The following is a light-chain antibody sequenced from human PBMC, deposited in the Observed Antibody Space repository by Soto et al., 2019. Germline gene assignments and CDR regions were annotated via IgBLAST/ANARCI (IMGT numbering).Light chain of an antibody. V-gene: IGLV2-8*01. CDR2: EVS. CDR3: SSYAGSNNRL. Sequence: QSALTQPPSASGSPGQSVTISCTGTSSDVGGYNYVSWYQQHPGKAPKLMIYEVSKRPSGVPDRFSGSKSGNTASLTVSGLQAEDEADYYCSSYAGSNNRLFGGGTKLTFL. CDR1: SSDVGGYNY. J-gene: IGLJ2*01.